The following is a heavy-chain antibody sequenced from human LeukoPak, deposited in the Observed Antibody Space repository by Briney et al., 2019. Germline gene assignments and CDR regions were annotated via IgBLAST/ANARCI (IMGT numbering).Heavy chain of an antibody. Sequence: PGGSLRLSCAASGFTFTNYALSWVRQAPGKGLEWVSVINDSGGSMYYADSVKGRFAISRDNSKSTLYLQMNSLRAEDTAVYYCAKHSCYDFYCGMDVWGQGTTVTVSS. CDR2: INDSGGSM. CDR3: AKHSCYDFYCGMDV. J-gene: IGHJ6*02. CDR1: GFTFTNYA. D-gene: IGHD3/OR15-3a*01. V-gene: IGHV3-23*01.